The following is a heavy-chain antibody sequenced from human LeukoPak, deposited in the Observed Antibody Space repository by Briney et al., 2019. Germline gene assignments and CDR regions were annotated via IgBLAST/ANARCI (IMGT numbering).Heavy chain of an antibody. Sequence: PSETLSLTCTVSGGSISSYYWSWIRQPPGKGLEWIGYIYYSGSTNYNPSLKSRVTISVNTSKNQFSLKLSSVTAADTAVYYCARDVGLHSGYDFGNWFDPWGQGTLVTVSS. D-gene: IGHD5-12*01. J-gene: IGHJ5*02. V-gene: IGHV4-59*01. CDR3: ARDVGLHSGYDFGNWFDP. CDR2: IYYSGST. CDR1: GGSISSYY.